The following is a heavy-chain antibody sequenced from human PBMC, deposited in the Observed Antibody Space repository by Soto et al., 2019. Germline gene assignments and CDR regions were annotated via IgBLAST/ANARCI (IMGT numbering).Heavy chain of an antibody. CDR3: AKGTTAMVNGWGYYYYYMDV. CDR2: ISGSGGST. CDR1: GFTFSSYA. J-gene: IGHJ6*03. Sequence: EGSLRLSCAASGFTFSSYAMSWVRQAPGKGLEWVSAISGSGGSTYYADSVKGRFTISRDNSKNTLYLQMNSLRAEDTAVYYCAKGTTAMVNGWGYYYYYMDVWGKGTTVTVSS. D-gene: IGHD5-18*01. V-gene: IGHV3-23*01.